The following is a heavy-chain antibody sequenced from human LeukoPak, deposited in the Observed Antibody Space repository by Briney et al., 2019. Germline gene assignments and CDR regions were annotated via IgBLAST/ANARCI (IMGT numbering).Heavy chain of an antibody. CDR1: GFTFTSSA. D-gene: IGHD2-2*01. Sequence: TSVRVSCKASGFTFTSSAMQWVRQARGQRLEWIGWIVVGSDSANYAQKFRERVTITRDMSTSTAYMELSSLRSEDTAVYYCAAGAARDIVVVPAVPGIWGQGTMVTVSS. J-gene: IGHJ3*02. V-gene: IGHV1-58*02. CDR3: AAGAARDIVVVPAVPGI. CDR2: IVVGSDSA.